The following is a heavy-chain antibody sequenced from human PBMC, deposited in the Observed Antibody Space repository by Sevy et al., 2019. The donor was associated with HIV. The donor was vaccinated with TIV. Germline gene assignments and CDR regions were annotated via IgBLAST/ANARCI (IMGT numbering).Heavy chain of an antibody. Sequence: ASVKVSCKASGYTFTSYGISWVLQAPGQGLEWMGWISAYNGNTNYAQKLQGRVTMTTDTSTSTAYMELRSLRSDDTAVYYCARDRGLRYFDWLSSPSGFDYWGQGTLVTVSS. CDR2: ISAYNGNT. V-gene: IGHV1-18*04. CDR3: ARDRGLRYFDWLSSPSGFDY. J-gene: IGHJ4*02. D-gene: IGHD3-9*01. CDR1: GYTFTSYG.